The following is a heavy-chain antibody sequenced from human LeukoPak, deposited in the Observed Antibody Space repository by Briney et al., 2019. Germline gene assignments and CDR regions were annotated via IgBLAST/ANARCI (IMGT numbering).Heavy chain of an antibody. Sequence: SETLSLTCTVSGGSISSSSYYWGWIRQPPGKGLEWIGSIYYSGSTYYNPSLKSRVTISVDTSKNQFSLKLSSVTAADTAVYYCAAGSSSVLYAFDIWGQGTMVTVSP. CDR3: AAGSSSVLYAFDI. V-gene: IGHV4-39*07. CDR1: GGSISSSSYY. CDR2: IYYSGST. D-gene: IGHD6-6*01. J-gene: IGHJ3*02.